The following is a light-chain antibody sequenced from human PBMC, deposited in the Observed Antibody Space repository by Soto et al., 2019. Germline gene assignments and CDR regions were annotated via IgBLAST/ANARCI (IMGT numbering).Light chain of an antibody. CDR2: EVT. V-gene: IGLV2-14*01. J-gene: IGLJ1*01. CDR3: SSYTSSSSHYV. Sequence: QSALTQPASVSGSPGQSITISCTGTSSDVGGYNYVSWYQQRPGKAPKLIIYEVTNRPSGVSNRFSGSKSGYTASLTISGLQAEDEADYYCSSYTSSSSHYVFGTGTK. CDR1: SSDVGGYNY.